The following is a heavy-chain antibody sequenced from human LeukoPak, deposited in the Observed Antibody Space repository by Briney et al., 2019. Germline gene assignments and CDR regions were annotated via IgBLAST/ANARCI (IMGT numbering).Heavy chain of an antibody. V-gene: IGHV4-59*01. D-gene: IGHD6-19*01. CDR1: GGSISSYY. Sequence: SETLSLTCTVSGGSISSYYWSWIRQPPGKGLEWIGYIYYSGGTNYNPSLKSRVTISVDTSKNQFSLKLSSVTAADTAVYYCARHWLVRADFDYWGQGTLVTVSS. CDR2: IYYSGGT. CDR3: ARHWLVRADFDY. J-gene: IGHJ4*02.